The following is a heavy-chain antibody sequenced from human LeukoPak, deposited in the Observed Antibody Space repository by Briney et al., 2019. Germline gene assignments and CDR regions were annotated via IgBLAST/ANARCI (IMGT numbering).Heavy chain of an antibody. CDR3: ARMAAAGRHFDY. D-gene: IGHD6-13*01. CDR2: IFYSGST. CDR1: GGSISSYY. J-gene: IGHJ4*02. V-gene: IGHV4-59*04. Sequence: SETLSLTCTVSGGSISSYYWSWIRQPPGKGLEWIGNIFYSGSTYYSPSLRSRVTISLDTSRNQFSLKLSSVTAADTAVYYCARMAAAGRHFDYWGQGTLVTVSS.